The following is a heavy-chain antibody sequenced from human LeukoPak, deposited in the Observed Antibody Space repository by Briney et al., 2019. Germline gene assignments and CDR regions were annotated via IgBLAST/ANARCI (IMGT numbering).Heavy chain of an antibody. CDR2: ISAYNGNT. CDR1: GYTFTSYG. Sequence: ASVKVSCKASGYTFTSYGISWVRQAPGQGLEWMGWISAYNGNTNYAQKLQGRVTMTTDTSTSTAYMELRSLRPEDTGVYYCARSGWGMRLGEASPPENWGQGSPVIVSS. CDR3: ARSGWGMRLGEASPPEN. J-gene: IGHJ4*02. V-gene: IGHV1-18*01. D-gene: IGHD3-16*01.